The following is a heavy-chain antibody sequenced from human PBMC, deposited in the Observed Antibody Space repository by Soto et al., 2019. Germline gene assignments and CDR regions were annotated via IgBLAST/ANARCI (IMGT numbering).Heavy chain of an antibody. D-gene: IGHD1-26*01. Sequence: GGSLRLSCAASGFTFSSYEMNWVRQAPGKGLEWVSYISSSGSTIYYADSVKGRFTISRDNAKNSLYLQMNSLRAEDTAVYYCARGPLIIVGAFDYWGQGTLITVSS. CDR1: GFTFSSYE. CDR3: ARGPLIIVGAFDY. CDR2: ISSSGSTI. V-gene: IGHV3-48*03. J-gene: IGHJ4*02.